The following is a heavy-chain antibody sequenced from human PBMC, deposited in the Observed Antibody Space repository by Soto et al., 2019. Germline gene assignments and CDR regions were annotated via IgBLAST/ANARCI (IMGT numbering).Heavy chain of an antibody. D-gene: IGHD1-26*01. V-gene: IGHV3-9*01. J-gene: IGHJ5*02. CDR2: ISWNSVSI. Sequence: SLRLSCAASGFTFSIYAMSWVRQAPGKGLEWVSGISWNSVSINYADSIRGRFTISRDNGKRTLDLQMNKLRPADTAMYFCVRSSGSQPRAGWFDPWGQGTLVTVSS. CDR3: VRSSGSQPRAGWFDP. CDR1: GFTFSIYA.